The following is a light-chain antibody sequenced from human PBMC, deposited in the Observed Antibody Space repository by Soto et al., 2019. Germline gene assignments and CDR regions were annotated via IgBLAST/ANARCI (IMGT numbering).Light chain of an antibody. J-gene: IGLJ1*01. CDR2: DVS. Sequence: QSALTQPASVSGSPGQSITISCTGTSSDVGGYNYVSWYQQHPGKAPKFMIYDVSNRPSGVSNRFSGSKSGNTACLTISGLQAEDEADYYCSSYTSSSTLYVFGTGTKLTVL. V-gene: IGLV2-14*01. CDR1: SSDVGGYNY. CDR3: SSYTSSSTLYV.